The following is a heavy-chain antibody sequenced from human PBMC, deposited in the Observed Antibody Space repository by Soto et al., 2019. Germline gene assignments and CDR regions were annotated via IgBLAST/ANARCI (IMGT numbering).Heavy chain of an antibody. CDR2: IYYSGST. D-gene: IGHD3-10*01. J-gene: IGHJ6*02. CDR1: GGSISSYY. V-gene: IGHV4-59*01. Sequence: SETLSLTCTVSGGSISSYYWSWIRQPPGKGLEWIGYIYYSGSTNYNPSLKSRVTISVDTSKNQFSLKLSSVTAADTAVYYCARGESGVAPYYYYGMDVWGQGTTVTV. CDR3: ARGESGVAPYYYYGMDV.